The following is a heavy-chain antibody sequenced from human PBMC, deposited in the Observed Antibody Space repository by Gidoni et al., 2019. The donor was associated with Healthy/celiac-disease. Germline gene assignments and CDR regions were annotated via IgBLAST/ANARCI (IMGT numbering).Heavy chain of an antibody. J-gene: IGHJ3*02. D-gene: IGHD3-22*01. CDR3: ARHSYYYDSSGYLRAFDI. Sequence: QLQLQESGPGLVKPSETLSPTCTVSGGSLTSSSYYWGWLRQPPGKGLVWIGSIYYSGSTYYNPSLKSRVTISVDTSKNQFSLKLSSVTAADTAVYYCARHSYYYDSSGYLRAFDIWGQGTMVTVSS. CDR2: IYYSGST. CDR1: GGSLTSSSYY. V-gene: IGHV4-39*01.